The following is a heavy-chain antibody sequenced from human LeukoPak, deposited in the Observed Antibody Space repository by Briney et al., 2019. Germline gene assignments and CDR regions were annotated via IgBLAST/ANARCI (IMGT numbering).Heavy chain of an antibody. CDR1: GGSISSSSYY. CDR2: IYYSGST. V-gene: IGHV4-39*07. J-gene: IGHJ3*02. CDR3: ARFYGGNSVAFDI. Sequence: SETLSLTCTVSGGSISSSSYYWGWIRQPPGKGLEWIGSIYYSGSTYYNPSLKSRVTISVDTSKNQFSLKLSSVTAADTAVYYCARFYGGNSVAFDIWGQGTMVTVSS. D-gene: IGHD4-23*01.